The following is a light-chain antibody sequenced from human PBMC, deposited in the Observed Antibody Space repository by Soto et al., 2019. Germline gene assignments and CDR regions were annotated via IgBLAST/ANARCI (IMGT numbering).Light chain of an antibody. Sequence: DIQMTQSPSSISASVGDRVTITCRASQPISSWLAWYQQVPGQAPYLLIYPASTLQSGVPSRFSGSGSGTDFTLTINSLQPEDFATYYYQQGYNCPRAFGKGTRVEI. V-gene: IGKV1-12*01. CDR3: QQGYNCPRA. CDR2: PAS. CDR1: QPISSW. J-gene: IGKJ1*01.